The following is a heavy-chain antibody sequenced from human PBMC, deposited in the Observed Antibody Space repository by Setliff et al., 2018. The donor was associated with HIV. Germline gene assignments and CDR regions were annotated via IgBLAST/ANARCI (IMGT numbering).Heavy chain of an antibody. V-gene: IGHV4-61*09. CDR1: GGSISSGSYY. CDR2: IYSSGST. CDR3: ARGARLLAGYSDRWDYYYMAV. J-gene: IGHJ6*03. D-gene: IGHD6-13*01. Sequence: TLSLTCPVSGGSISSGSYYWNWIRQPAGKGLEWIGHIYSSGSTNYHPSLKSRVTISVDTSKNQFSLKVNSVTAADTAVYYCARGARLLAGYSDRWDYYYMAVWGKGTTVTVSS.